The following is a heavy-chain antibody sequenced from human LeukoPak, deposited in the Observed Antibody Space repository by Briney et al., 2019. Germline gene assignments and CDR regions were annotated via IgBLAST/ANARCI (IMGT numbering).Heavy chain of an antibody. CDR2: IIPIFGTA. CDR3: ASDMAGTTGTGNDAFDI. D-gene: IGHD1-1*01. Sequence: SVKVSCKASGGTFSSYAISWVRQAPGQGPEWMGGIIPIFGTANYAQKLQGRVTITADESTSTAYMELSSLRAEDTAAYYCASDMAGTTGTGNDAFDIWGQGTMVTVSS. J-gene: IGHJ3*02. CDR1: GGTFSSYA. V-gene: IGHV1-69*01.